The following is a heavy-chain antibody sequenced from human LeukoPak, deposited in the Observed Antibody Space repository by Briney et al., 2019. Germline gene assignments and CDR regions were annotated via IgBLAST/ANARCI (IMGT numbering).Heavy chain of an antibody. D-gene: IGHD2-2*03. CDR3: ARTTLGYCSSTSCYLAYYYYYMDV. CDR1: GGSISSYY. CDR2: IYTSGST. J-gene: IGHJ6*03. V-gene: IGHV4-4*09. Sequence: SETLSLTCTVSGGSISSYYWSWIRQPPGKGLEWIGYIYTSGSTNYNPSLKSRVTISVDTSKNQFSLKLSSVTAADTAMYYCARTTLGYCSSTSCYLAYYYYYMDVWGKGTTVTVSS.